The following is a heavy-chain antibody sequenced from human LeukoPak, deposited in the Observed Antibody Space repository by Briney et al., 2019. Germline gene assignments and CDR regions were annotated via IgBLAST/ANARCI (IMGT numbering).Heavy chain of an antibody. CDR2: ISAYNGNT. J-gene: IGHJ4*02. CDR1: GYTFTSYG. D-gene: IGHD4-11*01. V-gene: IGHV1-18*01. Sequence: VASVKVSCKASGYTFTSYGISWVRQAPGQGLEWMGWISAYNGNTNYAQKLQGRVTMTTDTSTSTAYMELRSLRSDDTAVYYCARDAIVRDYSYSDYWGQGALVTVSS. CDR3: ARDAIVRDYSYSDY.